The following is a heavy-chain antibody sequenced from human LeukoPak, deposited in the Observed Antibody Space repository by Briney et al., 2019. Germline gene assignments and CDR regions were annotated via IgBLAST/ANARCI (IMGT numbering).Heavy chain of an antibody. Sequence: GGSLRLSCAASGFTFSSYWMSWVRQAPGKGLEWVANIKQDGSEKYYVDSVKGRFTISRDNAKNSLYLQMNSLRAEETAVYYCARDKPPRYYDSSGYYGSWGQGTLVTVSS. CDR1: GFTFSSYW. CDR2: IKQDGSEK. J-gene: IGHJ5*02. V-gene: IGHV3-7*01. D-gene: IGHD3-22*01. CDR3: ARDKPPRYYDSSGYYGS.